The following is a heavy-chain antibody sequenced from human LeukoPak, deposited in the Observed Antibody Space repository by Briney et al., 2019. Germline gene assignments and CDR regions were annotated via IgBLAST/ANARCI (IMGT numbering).Heavy chain of an antibody. CDR1: GYTFTSYA. J-gene: IGHJ6*03. V-gene: IGHV7-4-1*02. D-gene: IGHD6-13*01. Sequence: ASVKVSCKASGYTFTSYAMNWVRQAPGQGLEWMGWINTNTGNPTYAQGFTGRFVFSLDTSVSTAYLQISSLKAEDTAVYYCARAFIAAAGQVLYYYYYYMGVWGKGTTVTISS. CDR2: INTNTGNP. CDR3: ARAFIAAAGQVLYYYYYYMGV.